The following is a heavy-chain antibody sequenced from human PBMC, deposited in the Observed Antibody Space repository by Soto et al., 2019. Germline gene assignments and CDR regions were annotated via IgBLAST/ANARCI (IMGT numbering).Heavy chain of an antibody. J-gene: IGHJ6*02. CDR2: ISPYNGTT. D-gene: IGHD1-1*01. Sequence: ASVKVSCKASGYTFTTYGISWVRQAPGQGLEWMGWISPYNGTTKYAEKFQGEMTMTTDTATSTAYMDLRSLRSDDTAVYYCARDGERDTGLNFYYYLHGMDAWGQGTRVTVLL. CDR3: ARDGERDTGLNFYYYLHGMDA. V-gene: IGHV1-18*04. CDR1: GYTFTTYG.